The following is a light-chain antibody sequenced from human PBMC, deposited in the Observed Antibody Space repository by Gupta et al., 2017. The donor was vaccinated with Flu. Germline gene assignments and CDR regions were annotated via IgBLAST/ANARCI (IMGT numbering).Light chain of an antibody. V-gene: IGKV1-9*01. CDR3: QQGVYYPPFT. CDR2: GAS. CDR1: RGITTY. J-gene: IGKJ5*01. Sequence: DIQLTQSPSFLSASVGDRVTITCRASRGITTYLAWYQQKPGKAPNLLIYGASTLQSGVPSRFSGSGSGTEFTLTISSLQPEDFATYYCQQGVYYPPFTFGQGTRLEIK.